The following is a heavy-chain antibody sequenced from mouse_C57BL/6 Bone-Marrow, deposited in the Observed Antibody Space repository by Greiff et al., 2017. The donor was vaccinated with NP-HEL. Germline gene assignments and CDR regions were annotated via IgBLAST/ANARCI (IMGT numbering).Heavy chain of an antibody. Sequence: QVQLQQSGAELVMPGASVKLSCKASGYTFTSYWMHWVKQRHGQGLEWIGEIDPSDSYTNYNQKFKGKSTLTVDKSSSTAYMQLSSLTSEDSAVYYCAREECYYDYDFDVWGTGTTVTVSS. V-gene: IGHV1-69*01. D-gene: IGHD2-4*01. CDR1: GYTFTSYW. J-gene: IGHJ1*03. CDR2: IDPSDSYT. CDR3: AREECYYDYDFDV.